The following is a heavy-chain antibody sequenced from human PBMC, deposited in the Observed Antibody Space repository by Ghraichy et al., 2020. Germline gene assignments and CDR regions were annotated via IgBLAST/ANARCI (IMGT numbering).Heavy chain of an antibody. CDR2: ISSSSSYI. CDR3: ARDRESGDYFDRSGYYYSYHDYGMDV. J-gene: IGHJ6*02. CDR1: RFVFSNYN. V-gene: IGHV3-21*01. D-gene: IGHD3-22*01. Sequence: GGSLRLSCAGSRFVFSNYNMNWVRQAPGKGLEWVSGISSSSSYIYYADSVKGRFTISRDNAQRSLYLEMNSLRAEDTAVYYCARDRESGDYFDRSGYYYSYHDYGMDVWGQGTMVTVSS.